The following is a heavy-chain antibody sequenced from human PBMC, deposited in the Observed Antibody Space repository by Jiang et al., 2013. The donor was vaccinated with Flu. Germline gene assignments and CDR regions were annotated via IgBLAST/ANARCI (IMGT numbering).Heavy chain of an antibody. CDR3: ARAENGAAGD. CDR1: GGSMNGYF. D-gene: IGHD2-8*01. Sequence: LLKPSETLFLTCSVSGGSMNGYFWTWIRQPPGKGLEWIAYMSHSEDTNYNPPLQSRVTISLDTSKNQFSLKLISVTAADTAVYYCARAENGAAGDWGQGTLVTVSS. J-gene: IGHJ4*02. CDR2: MSHSEDT. V-gene: IGHV4-59*01.